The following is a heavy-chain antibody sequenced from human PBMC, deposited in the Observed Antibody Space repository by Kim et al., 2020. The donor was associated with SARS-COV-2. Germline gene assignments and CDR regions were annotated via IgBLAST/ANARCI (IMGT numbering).Heavy chain of an antibody. CDR2: ISYDGSNK. D-gene: IGHD3-3*01. J-gene: IGHJ4*02. CDR3: AKEAEITIFGVVIKRYYFDY. V-gene: IGHV3-30*18. Sequence: GGSLRLSCAASGFTFSSYGMHWVRQAPGKGLEWVAVISYDGSNKYYADSVKGRFTISRDNSKNTLYLQMNSLRAEDTAVYYCAKEAEITIFGVVIKRYYFDYWGQGTLVTVSS. CDR1: GFTFSSYG.